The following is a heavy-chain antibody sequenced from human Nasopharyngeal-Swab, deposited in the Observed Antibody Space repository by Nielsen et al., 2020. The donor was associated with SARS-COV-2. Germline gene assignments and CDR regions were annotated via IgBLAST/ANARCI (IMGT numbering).Heavy chain of an antibody. J-gene: IGHJ4*02. V-gene: IGHV3-23*01. CDR3: AKVIRGTTVTTAYFDY. CDR1: GFTFSSYA. Sequence: GESLKISCAASGFTFSSYAMSWVRQAPGKGLEWVSAISGSGGSTYYADSVKGRFTISRDNSKNTLHLQMNSLRAEDTAVYYCAKVIRGTTVTTAYFDYWGQGTLVTVSS. CDR2: ISGSGGST. D-gene: IGHD4-17*01.